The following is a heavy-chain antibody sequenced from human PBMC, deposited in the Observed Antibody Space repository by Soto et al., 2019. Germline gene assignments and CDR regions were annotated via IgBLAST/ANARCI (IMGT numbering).Heavy chain of an antibody. CDR3: ASPKIAFYNWFDP. J-gene: IGHJ5*02. CDR1: GCSISSSSYY. CDR2: IYYSGST. V-gene: IGHV4-39*01. D-gene: IGHD3-3*02. Sequence: PSETLSLAFTVSGCSISSSSYYMGWIRQPPGKGLEWIGSIYYSGSTYYNPSLKSRVTISVDTSKNQFSLKLSSVIAADTAVYYCASPKIAFYNWFDPWGQGTLVTVSS.